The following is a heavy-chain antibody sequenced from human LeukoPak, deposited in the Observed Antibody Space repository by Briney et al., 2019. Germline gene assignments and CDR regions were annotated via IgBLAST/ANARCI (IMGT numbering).Heavy chain of an antibody. V-gene: IGHV3-30-3*01. D-gene: IGHD3-3*01. CDR2: ISYDGSNK. Sequence: PGRSLRLSCAASGFTFSSYAMHWVRQAPGKGLEWVAVISYDGSNKYYADSVKGRFTISRDNAKNTLYLQMNSLRAEDTAVYYCARKGDYDFWSGYRHVDAFDIWGQGTMVTVSS. CDR1: GFTFSSYA. CDR3: ARKGDYDFWSGYRHVDAFDI. J-gene: IGHJ3*02.